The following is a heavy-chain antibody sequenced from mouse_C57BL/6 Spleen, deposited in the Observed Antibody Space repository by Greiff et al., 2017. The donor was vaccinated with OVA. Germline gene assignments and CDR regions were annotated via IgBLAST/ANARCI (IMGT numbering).Heavy chain of an antibody. Sequence: VQLQQPGAELVKPGASVKLSCKASGYTFTSYWMHWVKQRPGQGLEWIGMIHPNSVSTNYNEKFKSKATLTVDKSSSTAYMQLSSLTSEDSAVYYCARGVTTVVATDCYFDVWGTGTTVTVSS. CDR1: GYTFTSYW. D-gene: IGHD1-1*01. V-gene: IGHV1-64*01. CDR3: ARGVTTVVATDCYFDV. CDR2: IHPNSVST. J-gene: IGHJ1*03.